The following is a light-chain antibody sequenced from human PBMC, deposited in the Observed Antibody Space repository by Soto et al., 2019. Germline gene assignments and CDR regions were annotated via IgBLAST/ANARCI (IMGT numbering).Light chain of an antibody. CDR2: GAS. V-gene: IGKV1-5*01. CDR3: QHHNSYSQT. J-gene: IGKJ1*01. CDR1: QSIRYY. Sequence: DIQLTQSPPTLSASVGDRVTITCRASQSIRYYLAWYQQMPGKAPKLLIYGASILQSGVPSRFSGSGSGTEFTFTFSSLQPDDFATYFCQHHNSYSQTFGQGTKVDIK.